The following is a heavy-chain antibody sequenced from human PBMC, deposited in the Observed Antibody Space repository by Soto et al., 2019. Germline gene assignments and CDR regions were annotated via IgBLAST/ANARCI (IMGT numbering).Heavy chain of an antibody. J-gene: IGHJ4*02. V-gene: IGHV4-59*08. D-gene: IGHD3-10*01. CDR3: ARLIRDASGSYRLDY. CDR1: GGSISPYY. CDR2: IYYSGYT. Sequence: QVQLQESGPGRVKPSETLSLTCTASGGSISPYYWSWIRQPPGEGMEWLGYIYYSGYTNYNPSLTSRLTISVDTSKNQFSLRLSSVTAADTAVYFCARLIRDASGSYRLDYWGRGTLVTVSS.